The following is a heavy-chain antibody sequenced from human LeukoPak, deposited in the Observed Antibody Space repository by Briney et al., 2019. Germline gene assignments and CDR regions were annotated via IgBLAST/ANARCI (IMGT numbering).Heavy chain of an antibody. D-gene: IGHD4-17*01. CDR3: ARSRVYGDGRIGSYCFDP. CDR2: INSDGSST. Sequence: GGSLRLSCAASGYTFSSYWMHWFRQASGKGLVWVSRINSDGSSTSYADSVKGRFTISRDNAKNTLYLQINGLRAFHPSVYYFARSRVYGDGRIGSYCFDPCRQGTVVRVSS. CDR1: GYTFSSYW. V-gene: IGHV3-74*01. J-gene: IGHJ5*02.